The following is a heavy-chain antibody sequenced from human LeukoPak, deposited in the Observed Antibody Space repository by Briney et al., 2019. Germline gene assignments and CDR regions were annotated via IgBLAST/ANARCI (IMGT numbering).Heavy chain of an antibody. CDR2: ISTYNGKT. CDR1: GYIFTNYG. J-gene: IGHJ4*02. V-gene: IGHV1-18*01. Sequence: ASVKVSCKASGYIFTNYGISWVRQAPGQGLEWMGWISTYNGKTNYAQKLQGRVTMTIDTSTSTAYMELRSLRSDDTAVYYCARVPGKGHYDYWGQGTLVTVSS. CDR3: ARVPGKGHYDY.